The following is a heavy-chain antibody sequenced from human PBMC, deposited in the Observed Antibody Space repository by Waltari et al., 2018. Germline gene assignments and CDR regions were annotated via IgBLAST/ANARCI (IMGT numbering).Heavy chain of an antibody. V-gene: IGHV1-2*06. CDR2: INPNSGGT. CDR1: GYTFTGYY. CDR3: ARILFWSGSYYYFDY. Sequence: QVQLVQSGAEVKKPGASVTVSCKASGYTFTGYYMHWVRQAPGQGLEWMGRINPNSGGTNYAQKFQGRVTMTRDTSISTAYMELSRLRSDDTAVYYCARILFWSGSYYYFDYWGQGTLVTVSS. J-gene: IGHJ4*02. D-gene: IGHD3-3*01.